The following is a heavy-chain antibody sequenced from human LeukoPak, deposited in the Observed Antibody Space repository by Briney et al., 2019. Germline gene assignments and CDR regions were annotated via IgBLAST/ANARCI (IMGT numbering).Heavy chain of an antibody. CDR1: GFTFSIYA. D-gene: IGHD2-15*01. V-gene: IGHV3-23*01. Sequence: HPGGSLRLSCAASGFTFSIYAMSWVPQAPGKGLEWVSAMGSSGGGTYYADSVKVRFTIPRVSSKNTPYLQIDSRRAENRAVSYCAKVRYCSGSGCRPFYYWGQGSLGTVSS. CDR2: MGSSGGGT. CDR3: AKVRYCSGSGCRPFYY. J-gene: IGHJ4*02.